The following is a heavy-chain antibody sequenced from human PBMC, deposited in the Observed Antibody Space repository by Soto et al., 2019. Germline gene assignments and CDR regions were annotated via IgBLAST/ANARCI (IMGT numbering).Heavy chain of an antibody. J-gene: IGHJ3*01. D-gene: IGHD2-21*01. CDR3: AHAYGGTSWPNDAFDF. CDR2: IYWDDDQ. Sequence: QITLKESGPTLVKPTQTLTLTCTVSGFSLSGDGVGVGWIRQPPGKALEWLALIYWDDDQRYSPSLRTRLTITKDTSKNPVVLTQTNTDPVDTATYYCAHAYGGTSWPNDAFDFWGQGTVVTVSS. CDR1: GFSLSGDGVG. V-gene: IGHV2-5*02.